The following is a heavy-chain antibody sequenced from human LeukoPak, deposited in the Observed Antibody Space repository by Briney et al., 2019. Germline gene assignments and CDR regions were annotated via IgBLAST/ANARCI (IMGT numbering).Heavy chain of an antibody. CDR1: GFTFSSYW. Sequence: GGFLRLSCAASGFTFSSYWMTWVRQAPGKGLEWVANIKQDGSEKYYVDSVKGRFTISRDNAKNSLYLQMNSLRVEDTAVYYCALARSLDYWGQGILVTVSS. CDR3: ALARSLDY. CDR2: IKQDGSEK. J-gene: IGHJ4*02. V-gene: IGHV3-7*03.